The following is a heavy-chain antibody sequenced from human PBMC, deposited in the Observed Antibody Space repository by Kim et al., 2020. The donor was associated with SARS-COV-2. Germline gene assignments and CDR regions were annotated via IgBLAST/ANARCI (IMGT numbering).Heavy chain of an antibody. Sequence: SETLSLTCTVSGGSVSSGSYYWSWIRQPPGKGLEWIGYIYNSGSTNYNPSLKTRVTISVDTSKNQFSLKLSSVTAADTAVYYCARVGAAFDWPRFDYCG. J-gene: IGHJ4*01. D-gene: IGHD3-9*01. CDR2: IYNSGST. CDR1: GGSVSSGSYY. V-gene: IGHV4-61*01. CDR3: ARVGAAFDWPRFDY.